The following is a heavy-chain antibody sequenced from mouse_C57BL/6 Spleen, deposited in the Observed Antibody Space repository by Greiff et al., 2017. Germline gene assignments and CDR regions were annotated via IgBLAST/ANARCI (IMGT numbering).Heavy chain of an antibody. CDR3: ARSGVTTPAWFAW. J-gene: IGHJ3*01. Sequence: VQLQQSGPELVKPGASVKISCKASGYAFSSSWMNWVKQRPGKGLEWIGRIYPGDGDTNYNGKFKGKATLTADKSSSTAYMQLSSLTSEDSAVYFCARSGVTTPAWFAWWGQGTLVTVSA. V-gene: IGHV1-82*01. CDR2: IYPGDGDT. CDR1: GYAFSSSW. D-gene: IGHD2-3*01.